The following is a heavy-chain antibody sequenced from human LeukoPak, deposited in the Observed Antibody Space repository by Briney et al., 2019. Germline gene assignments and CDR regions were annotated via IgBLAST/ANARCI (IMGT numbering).Heavy chain of an antibody. J-gene: IGHJ6*03. V-gene: IGHV3-23*01. CDR2: ISGSGGST. CDR3: AKDRQRGNYFRNYYYYMDV. CDR1: GFTFSSFA. D-gene: IGHD1-26*01. Sequence: PGGSLRLSCTVSGFTFSSFAMTWVRQAPGKGLEWVSTISGSGGSTYYADSVKGRFTISRDNSKNTVYLQMNSLRADDTAIYYCAKDRQRGNYFRNYYYYMDVWGKGTTVTVSS.